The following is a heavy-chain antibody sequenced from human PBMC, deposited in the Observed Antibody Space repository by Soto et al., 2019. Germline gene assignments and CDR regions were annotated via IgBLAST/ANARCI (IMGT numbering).Heavy chain of an antibody. CDR2: IYYSGST. V-gene: IGHV4-31*03. Sequence: SETLSLTCTVSGGSISSGGYYWGWIRQYPGKGLEWIGYIYYSGSTYYNKSLKSRVTISVDTSENQFSLKLRSVTAADTAVYYCARYGGSQGHGMDVWGQGXSVTVYS. CDR3: ARYGGSQGHGMDV. D-gene: IGHD3-10*01. J-gene: IGHJ6*02. CDR1: GGSISSGGYY.